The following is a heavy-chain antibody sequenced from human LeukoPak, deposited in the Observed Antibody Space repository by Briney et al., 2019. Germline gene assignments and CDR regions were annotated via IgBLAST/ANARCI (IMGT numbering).Heavy chain of an antibody. Sequence: GASVKVSCKASGYTFTSYGISWVRQAPGQGLEWMGWISAYNGNTNYAQKLQGRVTMTTDTSTSTAYMELRSLRSDDTAVYYCARESYVRERGWSGAFDIWGQGTMVTVSS. D-gene: IGHD3-10*02. J-gene: IGHJ3*02. CDR2: ISAYNGNT. CDR3: ARESYVRERGWSGAFDI. V-gene: IGHV1-18*01. CDR1: GYTFTSYG.